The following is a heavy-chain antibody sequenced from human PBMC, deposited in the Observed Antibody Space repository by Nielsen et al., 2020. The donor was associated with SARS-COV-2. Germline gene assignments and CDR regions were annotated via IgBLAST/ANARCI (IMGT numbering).Heavy chain of an antibody. J-gene: IGHJ4*02. Sequence: ASVKVSCKASGYTFTGYYVQWARQAPGQGLEWMGRINPITGGTKYAQKFQDGVSLTRDTSISTAYMELRRLRSDDTAIYYCARGLGGYVAIDYWGQGTLVTVSS. CDR2: INPITGGT. V-gene: IGHV1-2*06. CDR1: GYTFTGYY. CDR3: ARGLGGYVAIDY. D-gene: IGHD5-12*01.